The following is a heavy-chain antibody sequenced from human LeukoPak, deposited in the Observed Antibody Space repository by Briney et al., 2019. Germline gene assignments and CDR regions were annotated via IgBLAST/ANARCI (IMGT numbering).Heavy chain of an antibody. CDR1: GFTFGDYA. Sequence: GGSLRLSCTASGFTFGDYAMTWVRQAPGKGLEWVGFIRSTVYGGTPEYAASVKGRFTISRDDSKSIAYLQMNSLKTEDTAVYYCTRDRGGSYSSFDYWGQGTLVTVSS. V-gene: IGHV3-49*04. CDR2: IRSTVYGGTP. J-gene: IGHJ4*02. D-gene: IGHD1-26*01. CDR3: TRDRGGSYSSFDY.